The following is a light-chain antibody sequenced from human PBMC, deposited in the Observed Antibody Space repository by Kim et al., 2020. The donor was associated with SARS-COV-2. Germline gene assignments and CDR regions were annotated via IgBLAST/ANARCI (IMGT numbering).Light chain of an antibody. CDR3: QTWGTSIRV. J-gene: IGLJ3*02. V-gene: IGLV4-69*01. CDR2: LDNDGSY. CDR1: SGHSSYA. Sequence: QLVLTQSPSASASLGASVKLTCTLSSGHSSYAIAWHQQQPEKGPRYLMKLDNDGSYYKGDGIPDRFSGSSSGAERYLTISSLQSEDEADYYCQTWGTSIRVFGGGTQLTVL.